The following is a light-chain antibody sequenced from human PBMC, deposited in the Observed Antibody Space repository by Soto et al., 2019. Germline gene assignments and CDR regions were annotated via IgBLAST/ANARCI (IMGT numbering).Light chain of an antibody. Sequence: DIQMTQSPSTLYASVGDRVASTCRASQSISTWLAWYQQKPGKAPKLLIYKASSLEGGVPSRFSGSGSGTEFALTISSLQPDDFATYYCQQYLNRWTFGQGTKVDIK. CDR1: QSISTW. CDR3: QQYLNRWT. J-gene: IGKJ1*01. V-gene: IGKV1-5*03. CDR2: KAS.